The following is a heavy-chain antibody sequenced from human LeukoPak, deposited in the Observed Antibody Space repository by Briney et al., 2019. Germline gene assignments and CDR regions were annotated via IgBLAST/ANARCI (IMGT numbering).Heavy chain of an antibody. CDR2: ISGSGGST. CDR1: GFTFSSYA. Sequence: GALSLSCAASGFTFSSYAMSRVRQAPGKGLEWVSAISGSGGSTYYADSVKGRFTISRDNSKNTLYLQMNSLRAEDTAVYYCAKDGYCSSTSCYATMPFDYWGQGTLVTVSS. D-gene: IGHD2-2*03. J-gene: IGHJ4*02. CDR3: AKDGYCSSTSCYATMPFDY. V-gene: IGHV3-23*01.